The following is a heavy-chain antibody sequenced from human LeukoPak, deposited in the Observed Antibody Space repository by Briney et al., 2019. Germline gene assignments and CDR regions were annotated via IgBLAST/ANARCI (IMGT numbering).Heavy chain of an antibody. CDR2: ISGSGGST. CDR1: GFTFSNYA. Sequence: GGSLRLSCAASGFTFSNYAMSWVRQAPGKGLEWVSAISGSGGSTYYADSVKGRFTISRDNSKNTLYLQMSSLRAEDTAVYYCARGREGYFFDCWGQGTLVTVSS. CDR3: ARGREGYFFDC. V-gene: IGHV3-23*01. D-gene: IGHD1-26*01. J-gene: IGHJ4*02.